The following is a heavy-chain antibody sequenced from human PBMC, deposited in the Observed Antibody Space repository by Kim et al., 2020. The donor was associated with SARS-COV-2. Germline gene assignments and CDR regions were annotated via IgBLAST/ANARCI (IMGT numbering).Heavy chain of an antibody. CDR1: NYSITSDYY. Sequence: SETLSLTCSVSNYSITSDYYWGWIRQPPGKGLEWIGSIYHSGSTYYNPSLKGRVTISVDTSENHFSLKLGSVTAADTAVYYCATSGGSRSYYDPFDYWGQGTLVTVSS. J-gene: IGHJ4*02. V-gene: IGHV4-38-2*02. CDR3: ATSGGSRSYYDPFDY. CDR2: IYHSGST. D-gene: IGHD3-10*01.